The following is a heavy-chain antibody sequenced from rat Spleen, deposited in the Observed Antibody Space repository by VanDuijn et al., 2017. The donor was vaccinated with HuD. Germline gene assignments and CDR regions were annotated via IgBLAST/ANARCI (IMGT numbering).Heavy chain of an antibody. CDR1: GFTFSDYY. J-gene: IGHJ2*01. CDR3: ARETGYNSYFDY. Sequence: EVQLVESDGDLVQPGRSLKLSCATSGFTFSDYYMAWVRQAPTKGLDWVATISPSGGNTYYRDSVKGRFTISRDNAKNTLYLQMDSLTSEDTATYYCARETGYNSYFDYWGQGVMVTVSS. D-gene: IGHD4-1*01. CDR2: ISPSGGNT. V-gene: IGHV5-25*01.